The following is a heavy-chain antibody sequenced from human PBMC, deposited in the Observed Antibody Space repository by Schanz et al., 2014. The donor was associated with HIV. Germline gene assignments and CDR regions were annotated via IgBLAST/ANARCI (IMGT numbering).Heavy chain of an antibody. CDR3: AKVATWDYYGMDV. V-gene: IGHV3-30*04. Sequence: QVQLVESGGGVVQPGKSLRLSCVASGFTSSSYAMYWARQAPGKGLEWVAFISNDGRNKYYADSVKGRFTISRDSSRNTLYLQMNSLRAEDTAVYYCAKVATWDYYGMDVWGQGTTVTVSS. CDR1: GFTSSSYA. J-gene: IGHJ6*02. CDR2: ISNDGRNK.